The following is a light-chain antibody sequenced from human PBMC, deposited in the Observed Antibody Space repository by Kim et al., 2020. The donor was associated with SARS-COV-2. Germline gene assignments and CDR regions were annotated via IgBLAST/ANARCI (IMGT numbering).Light chain of an antibody. Sequence: DIQMTQSPSSLSASVGDRVTITCRASQSISSYLNWYQQKPGKAPKVLIYAASSLQSGIPSRFSGSGSGTDFTPTISSLQPEDFATYYCQQSYSTPRTFGQGTKVDIK. CDR1: QSISSY. CDR3: QQSYSTPRT. V-gene: IGKV1-39*01. CDR2: AAS. J-gene: IGKJ1*01.